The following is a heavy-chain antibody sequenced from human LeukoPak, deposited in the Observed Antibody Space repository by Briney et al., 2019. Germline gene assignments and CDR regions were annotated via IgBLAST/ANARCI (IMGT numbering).Heavy chain of an antibody. D-gene: IGHD5-18*01. CDR1: GFTFSSYS. CDR2: IRYDGSNK. Sequence: GGSLRLSCAASGFTFSSYSMNWVRQAPGKGLEWVAFIRYDGSNKYYADSVKGRFTISRDNAKNSLYLQMNSLRAEDRALYYCATDAAYGYDRFDYWGQGTQVTVSS. CDR3: ATDAAYGYDRFDY. V-gene: IGHV3-30*02. J-gene: IGHJ4*02.